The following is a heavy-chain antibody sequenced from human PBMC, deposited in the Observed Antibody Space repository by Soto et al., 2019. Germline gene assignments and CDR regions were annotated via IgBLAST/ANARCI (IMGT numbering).Heavy chain of an antibody. Sequence: GGSLRLSCAASGFTFSSYAMSWVRQAPGKGLEWVSAISGSGGSTYYADSVKGRFTISRDNSKNTLYLQMNSLRAEDTAVYYCAKANMVRGVMRFPYYYYYYMDVWGKGTTVTVSS. D-gene: IGHD3-10*01. CDR1: GFTFSSYA. J-gene: IGHJ6*03. CDR2: ISGSGGST. CDR3: AKANMVRGVMRFPYYYYYYMDV. V-gene: IGHV3-23*01.